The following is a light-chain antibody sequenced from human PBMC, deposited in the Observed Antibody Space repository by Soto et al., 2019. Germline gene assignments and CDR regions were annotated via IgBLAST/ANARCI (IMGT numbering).Light chain of an antibody. V-gene: IGKV4-1*01. CDR1: QSVFSSSSSRYH. J-gene: IGKJ1*01. Sequence: DIVMTQSPDSLPVSLGERATFNCKSSQSVFSSSSSRYHIAWYQQKARQTPKLIIYWASIRESGVPDRFSGSGSGTDFTLTIRNLQAEDVAVYCCQQYYISPPTFGQGTRVEIK. CDR2: WAS. CDR3: QQYYISPPT.